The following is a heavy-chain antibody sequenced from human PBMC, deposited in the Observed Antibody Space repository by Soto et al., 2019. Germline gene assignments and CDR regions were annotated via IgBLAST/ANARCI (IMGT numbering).Heavy chain of an antibody. CDR1: GCSISSYH. D-gene: IGHD2-21*02. V-gene: IGHV4-59*08. J-gene: IGHJ6*02. Sequence: SETLSLTCTVSGCSISSYHCSWIRQTPGKGLEWIGYVHYSWGSNYNPSLKSRVAISLDTSKSQFYLKLTSVAATDTAPYYCVHSRCGGDCLQSYSSHYYYGMDIWGQGTTVTVSS. CDR3: VHSRCGGDCLQSYSSHYYYGMDI. CDR2: VHYSWGS.